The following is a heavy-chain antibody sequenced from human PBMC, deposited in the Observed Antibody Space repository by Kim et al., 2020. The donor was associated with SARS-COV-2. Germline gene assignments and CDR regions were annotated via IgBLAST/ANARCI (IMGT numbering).Heavy chain of an antibody. V-gene: IGHV3-48*03. Sequence: GGSLRLSCAASGFTFSSYEMNWARQAPGKGLEWVSYISSSGSTIYYADSVKGRFTISRDNAKNSLYLQMNSLRAEDTAVYYCARGSIRITMIVVVQGMDVWGQGTTVTVSS. CDR2: ISSSGSTI. CDR3: ARGSIRITMIVVVQGMDV. J-gene: IGHJ6*02. CDR1: GFTFSSYE. D-gene: IGHD3-22*01.